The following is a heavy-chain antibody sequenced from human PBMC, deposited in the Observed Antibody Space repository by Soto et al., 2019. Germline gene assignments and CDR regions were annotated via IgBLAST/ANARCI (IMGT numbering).Heavy chain of an antibody. CDR3: ARVIPGAEAWFGP. V-gene: IGHV1-18*01. CDR2: ISAYTDNP. CDR1: GYTFTNYG. D-gene: IGHD2-2*01. Sequence: QVQLVQSGGEVKKPGASVKVSCKASGYTFTNYGVTWVRQAPGQGLEWMGWISAYTDNPNYAQKFQGRVTMTIDTPTTTAYMDLRSLTSDDTDVYYCARVIPGAEAWFGPWGQGTLVTVS. J-gene: IGHJ5*02.